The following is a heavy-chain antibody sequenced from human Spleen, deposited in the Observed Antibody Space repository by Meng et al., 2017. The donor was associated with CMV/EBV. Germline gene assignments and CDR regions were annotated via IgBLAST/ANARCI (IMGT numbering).Heavy chain of an antibody. CDR1: GFTFTDHM. V-gene: IGHV3-43*01. Sequence: GGSLRLSCEASGFTFTDHMMHWVRQPPGKGLEWVSLITWNGDGTWYTDSVKGRFTISRDNSKNSPYLQMNSLRAEDTALYYCARGGSYSRPLDYWGQGTLVTVSS. J-gene: IGHJ4*02. CDR2: ITWNGDGT. CDR3: ARGGSYSRPLDY. D-gene: IGHD1-26*01.